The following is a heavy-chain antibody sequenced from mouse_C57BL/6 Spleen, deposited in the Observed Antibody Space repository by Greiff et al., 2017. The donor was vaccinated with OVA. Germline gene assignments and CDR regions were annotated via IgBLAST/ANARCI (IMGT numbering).Heavy chain of an antibody. Sequence: QVQLQQPGAELVKPGASVKMSCKASGYTFTSYWITWVQQRPGQGLEWIGDIYPGSGSTNYNEKFKSKATLTVDTSSSTSYKQLSSRTSEDATVYYCARGEDDGWYFDVWGTGTTVTVSS. CDR2: IYPGSGST. CDR1: GYTFTSYW. CDR3: ARGEDDGWYFDV. J-gene: IGHJ1*03. V-gene: IGHV1-55*01.